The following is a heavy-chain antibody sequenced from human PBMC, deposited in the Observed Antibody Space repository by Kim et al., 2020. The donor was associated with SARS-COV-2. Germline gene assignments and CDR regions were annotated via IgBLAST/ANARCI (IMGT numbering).Heavy chain of an antibody. CDR3: ARSASISWPPHRSGWY. J-gene: IGHJ2*01. Sequence: GGSLRLSCAASGLTFDDNAMLWVRQAPGKGREWVSGISWNSATIIYADSVKGRFTISRDNAKNPLYLQMTNLRPEDTAFYYCARSASISWPPHRSGWY. D-gene: IGHD6-13*01. CDR2: ISWNSATI. CDR1: GLTFDDNA. V-gene: IGHV3-9*01.